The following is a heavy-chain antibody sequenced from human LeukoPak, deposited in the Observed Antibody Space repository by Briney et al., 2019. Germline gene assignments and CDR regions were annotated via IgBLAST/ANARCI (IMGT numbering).Heavy chain of an antibody. CDR2: INHSGST. CDR1: GGSFSGYY. D-gene: IGHD1-7*01. CDR3: ARWQRELLYYYYYMDV. Sequence: SETLSLTCAVYGGSFSGYYWSWIRQPPGKGLEWIGEINHSGSTNYNPSLKSRVTISVDTSKNQFSLKLSSVTAADTAVYYCARWQRELLYYYYYMDVWGKGTTVTVSS. J-gene: IGHJ6*03. V-gene: IGHV4-34*01.